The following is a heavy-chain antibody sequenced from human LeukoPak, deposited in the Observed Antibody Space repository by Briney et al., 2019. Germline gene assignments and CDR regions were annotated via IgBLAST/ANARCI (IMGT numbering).Heavy chain of an antibody. V-gene: IGHV4-59*02. Sequence: SETLSLTCTVSGASVTTYYWSWIRQPPGKGPEWIANVHSSGTTYYNPSLRSRVTISIDTSKNQFSLRLTSVTTADTAVYYCARDIRAVGATLYFDYWDQGTLLTVSS. CDR1: GASVTTYY. CDR2: VHSSGTT. CDR3: ARDIRAVGATLYFDY. D-gene: IGHD1-26*01. J-gene: IGHJ4*02.